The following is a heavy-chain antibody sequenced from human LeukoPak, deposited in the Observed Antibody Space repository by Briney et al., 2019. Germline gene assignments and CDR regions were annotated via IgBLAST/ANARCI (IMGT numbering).Heavy chain of an antibody. CDR3: ARDRIVGATTAFDI. J-gene: IGHJ3*02. CDR1: GGTFSSYA. CDR2: IIPIFGTA. Sequence: SVKVSCKASGGTFSSYAISWVRQAPGQGLEWMGGIIPIFGTANYAQKFQGRVTITADESTSTAYMELSSLRSEDTAVYYCARDRIVGATTAFDIWGQGTMVTVSS. V-gene: IGHV1-69*13. D-gene: IGHD1-26*01.